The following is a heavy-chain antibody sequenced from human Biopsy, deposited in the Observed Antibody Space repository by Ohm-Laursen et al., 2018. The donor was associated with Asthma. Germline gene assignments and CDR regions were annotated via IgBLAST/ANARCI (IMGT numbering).Heavy chain of an antibody. J-gene: IGHJ4*02. Sequence: SLRLSRAASGFTFSSYGMDWVRQAPGKGLEWVALMSYDGSIKDYADSVKGRFTISRDNSMNTLYLHMNSLRVEDTAVYYCARGLDYSGRSGFDYWGQGTLVIVSS. D-gene: IGHD3-10*01. CDR3: ARGLDYSGRSGFDY. CDR1: GFTFSSYG. V-gene: IGHV3-33*05. CDR2: MSYDGSIK.